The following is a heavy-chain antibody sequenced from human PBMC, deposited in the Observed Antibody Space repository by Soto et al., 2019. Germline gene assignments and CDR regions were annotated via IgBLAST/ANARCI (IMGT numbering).Heavy chain of an antibody. D-gene: IGHD2-2*01. CDR3: ARVPDR. V-gene: IGHV4-30-2*01. CDR1: VASFSVGVYS. CDR2: IYHSGST. J-gene: IGHJ5*02. Sequence: LQLQKSASGRVNPSQPLSLTWAVFVASFSVGVYSWTWIRQPPGKGLEWIGYIYHSGSTYYNPSLKSRVTISVDRSKNQFSLKVSSVTAADTAVYYCARVPDRWGQGTLVTVSS.